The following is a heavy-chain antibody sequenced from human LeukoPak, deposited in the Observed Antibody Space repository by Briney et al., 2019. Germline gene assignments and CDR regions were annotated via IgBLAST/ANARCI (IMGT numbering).Heavy chain of an antibody. D-gene: IGHD2-15*01. V-gene: IGHV4-30-4*01. Sequence: KPSQTLSSTCTVSGGSIISGDYYWSWLRQPPGKGLEWIGYIYYSGSTYYNPSLKSRVTISVDTSKNQFSLKLSSVTAADTAVYYCARGVVAAATPSYFDYWGQGTLVTVSS. CDR1: GGSIISGDYY. CDR2: IYYSGST. CDR3: ARGVVAAATPSYFDY. J-gene: IGHJ4*02.